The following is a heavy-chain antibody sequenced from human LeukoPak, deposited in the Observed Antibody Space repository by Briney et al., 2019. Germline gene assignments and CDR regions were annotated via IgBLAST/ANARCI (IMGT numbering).Heavy chain of an antibody. J-gene: IGHJ4*02. CDR3: AKDHSSGWYSEPYFDY. CDR2: ISYDGSNK. CDR1: GFTFSSYG. Sequence: PGGSLRLSCAASGFTFSSYGMPWVRQAPGKGLEWVAVISYDGSNKYYADSVKGRFTISRDNSKNTLYLQMNSLRAEDTAVYYCAKDHSSGWYSEPYFDYWGQGTLVTVSS. D-gene: IGHD6-19*01. V-gene: IGHV3-30*18.